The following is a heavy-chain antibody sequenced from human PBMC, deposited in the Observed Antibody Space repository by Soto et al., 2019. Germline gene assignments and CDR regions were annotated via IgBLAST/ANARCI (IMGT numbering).Heavy chain of an antibody. CDR1: GFTFSGYP. J-gene: IGHJ4*02. CDR2: ISSSGGTT. V-gene: IGHV3-48*03. CDR3: AVTMIGLVGFDN. D-gene: IGHD3-22*01. Sequence: PGGSLRLSCAASGFTFSGYPMNWVRQAPGKGLEWVSYISSSGGTTYYADSVRGRFTISRDNAKNSLYLQMNTLRAEDTGVYYCAVTMIGLVGFDNWGQGTLVTVSS.